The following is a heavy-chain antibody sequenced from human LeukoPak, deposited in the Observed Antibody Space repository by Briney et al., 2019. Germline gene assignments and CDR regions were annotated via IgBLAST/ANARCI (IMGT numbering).Heavy chain of an antibody. V-gene: IGHV3-30*02. CDR3: ARGATYAYYQDY. CDR1: GFTFSSYG. D-gene: IGHD1-26*01. CDR2: IRYDGSNK. J-gene: IGHJ4*02. Sequence: PGGSLRLSCAASGFTFSSYGMHWVRQAPGKGLEWVAFIRYDGSNKYYADSVKGRFTISRDNSKNTLYLQTNSLRAEDTAVYYCARGATYAYYQDYWGQGTLVTVSS.